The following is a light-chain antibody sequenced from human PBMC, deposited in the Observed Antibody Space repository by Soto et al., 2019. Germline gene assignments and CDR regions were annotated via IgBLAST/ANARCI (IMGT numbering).Light chain of an antibody. J-gene: IGLJ2*01. CDR3: CSYAGNYVV. CDR1: SSDVGGYNH. CDR2: NVN. Sequence: QSALTQPLSVSGSPGQSVTISCTGTSSDVGGYNHVSWYQQHPGKAPKLVIYNVNERPSGVPDRFSGSKSGNTASLTISGLQAEDEADYYCCSYAGNYVVFGGGTKLTVL. V-gene: IGLV2-11*01.